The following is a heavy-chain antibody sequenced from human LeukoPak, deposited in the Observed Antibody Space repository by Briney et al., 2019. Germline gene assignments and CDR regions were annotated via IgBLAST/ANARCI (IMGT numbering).Heavy chain of an antibody. Sequence: SETLSLTCTVSGGSISSSSYYWGWIRQPPGKGLEWIGSIYYSGSTCYNPSLKGRVTISVDTSKNQFSLKLSSVTAADTAVYYCARLNSIAAALDYWGQGTLVTVSS. D-gene: IGHD6-25*01. V-gene: IGHV4-39*01. CDR3: ARLNSIAAALDY. CDR2: IYYSGST. CDR1: GGSISSSSYY. J-gene: IGHJ4*02.